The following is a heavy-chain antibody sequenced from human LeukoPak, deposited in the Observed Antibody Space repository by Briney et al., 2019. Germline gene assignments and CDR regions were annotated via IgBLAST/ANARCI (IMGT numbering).Heavy chain of an antibody. J-gene: IGHJ4*02. D-gene: IGHD5-12*01. CDR2: IYYSGST. Sequence: PSETLSLTCTVSGGSISSYYWSWIRQPPGKGLEWIGYIYYSGSTNYNPSLKSRVTIPVDTSKNQFSLKLSSVTAADTAVYYCARQIVATRSFDYWGQGTLVTVSS. CDR3: ARQIVATRSFDY. V-gene: IGHV4-59*01. CDR1: GGSISSYY.